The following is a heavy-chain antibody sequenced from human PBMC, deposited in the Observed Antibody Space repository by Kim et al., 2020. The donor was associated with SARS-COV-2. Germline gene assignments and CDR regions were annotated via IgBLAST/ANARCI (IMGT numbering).Heavy chain of an antibody. V-gene: IGHV4-34*01. CDR1: GGSFSGYY. CDR3: ARGSGGVFGDP. D-gene: IGHD2-8*02. Sequence: SETLSLTCAVYGGSFSGYYWSWIRQPPGKGLEWIGEINHSGSTNYNPSLKSRVTISVDTSKNQFSLKLSSVTAADTAVYYCARGSGGVFGDPWGQGTLVTVSS. J-gene: IGHJ5*02. CDR2: INHSGST.